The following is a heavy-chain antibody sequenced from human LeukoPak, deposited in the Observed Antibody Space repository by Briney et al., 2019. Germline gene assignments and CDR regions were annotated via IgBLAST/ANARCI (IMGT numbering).Heavy chain of an antibody. CDR2: ISSSGSTI. V-gene: IGHV3-11*01. CDR1: GFTFSDYY. D-gene: IGHD6-19*01. Sequence: GGSLRLSCAASGFTFSDYYMSWIRQAPGKGLEWVSYISSSGSTIYYADSVKGRFTISRDNAKNSLYLQMNSLRAEDTAVYYCAREARFALPVVGSGDYWGQGTLVTVSS. J-gene: IGHJ4*02. CDR3: AREARFALPVVGSGDY.